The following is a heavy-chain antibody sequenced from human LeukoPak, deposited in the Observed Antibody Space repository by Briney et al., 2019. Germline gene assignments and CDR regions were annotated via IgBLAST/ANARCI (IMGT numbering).Heavy chain of an antibody. CDR2: FYSDGST. V-gene: IGHV4-59*02. J-gene: IGHJ5*02. D-gene: IGHD5-18*01. CDR1: GDSVSSNH. CDR3: ARGSHVDTASLFDP. Sequence: SETLSLSCTVFGDSVSSNHWSWIRQPPGKGLEWIGTFYSDGSTYYNPSLKSRVTISVDTSKNQFSLKLSSVTAADTAVYYCARGSHVDTASLFDPWGQGTLVTVSS.